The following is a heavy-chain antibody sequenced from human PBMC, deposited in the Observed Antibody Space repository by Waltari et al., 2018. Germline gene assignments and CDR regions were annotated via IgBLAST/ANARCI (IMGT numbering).Heavy chain of an antibody. CDR1: GYTLTELS. Sequence: QVQRVPSGAEVKKPGPSVKVSCQLSGYTLTELSMHCVRPAPGKGLEWMGGLDPEDGETIYEQTFQGRVTMTEDTSTDTAYMELSSLRSEDTAVYYCATRRITIFGVVGPLDYWGQGTLVTVSS. V-gene: IGHV1-24*01. D-gene: IGHD3-3*01. CDR2: LDPEDGET. CDR3: ATRRITIFGVVGPLDY. J-gene: IGHJ4*02.